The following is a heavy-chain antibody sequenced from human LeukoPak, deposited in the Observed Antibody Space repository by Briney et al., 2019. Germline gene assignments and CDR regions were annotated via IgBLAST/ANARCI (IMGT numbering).Heavy chain of an antibody. D-gene: IGHD5-18*01. J-gene: IGHJ6*03. Sequence: SETLSLTCTVSGGSISSYYWSWIRQPPGKGLEWIGYIYYSGSTNYNPSLKSRVTISVDTSKNQFSLKLGSVTAADTAVYYCARLTGIQLWIGYYMDVWGKGTTVTVSS. CDR1: GGSISSYY. CDR2: IYYSGST. V-gene: IGHV4-59*01. CDR3: ARLTGIQLWIGYYMDV.